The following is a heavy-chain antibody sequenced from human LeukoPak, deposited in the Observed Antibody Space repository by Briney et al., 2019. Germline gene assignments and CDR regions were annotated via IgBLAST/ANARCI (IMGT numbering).Heavy chain of an antibody. D-gene: IGHD6-19*01. CDR1: GFTFSSYA. J-gene: IGHJ4*02. CDR2: ISGSGSST. CDR3: AKDGYSSGASFDY. V-gene: IGHV3-23*01. Sequence: PGGSLRLSCAASGFTFSSYAMSWVRQAPGKGLEWVSAISGSGSSTNYADSVKGGFTISRDNSQNTLYLQMNSLRAEDTAVYYCAKDGYSSGASFDYWGQGTLVTVSS.